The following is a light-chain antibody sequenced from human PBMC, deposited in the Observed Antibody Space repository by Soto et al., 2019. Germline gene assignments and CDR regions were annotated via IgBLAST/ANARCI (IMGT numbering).Light chain of an antibody. CDR1: QSVSSSY. CDR2: GAS. Sequence: DSVLTPSPGTLSLSPGERATLSCRASQSVSSSYLAWYQQKPGQAPRLLIYGASSRATGIPYRFSGSGSGKDVPRTISRLEPEDFAVYYCQQDGSSPHTFGQGTKLELK. J-gene: IGKJ2*01. V-gene: IGKV3-20*01. CDR3: QQDGSSPHT.